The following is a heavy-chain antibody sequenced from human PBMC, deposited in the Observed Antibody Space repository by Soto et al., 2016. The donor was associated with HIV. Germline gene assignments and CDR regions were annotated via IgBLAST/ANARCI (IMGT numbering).Heavy chain of an antibody. D-gene: IGHD3-9*01. CDR1: GFTFSSYW. CDR2: INSDGSRT. V-gene: IGHV3-74*01. J-gene: IGHJ4*02. Sequence: EVQLVESGGGLVQPGGSLRLSCAASGFTFSSYWMHWVRQAPGKGLVWVSRINSDGSRTSYADSVKGRFTISRDNAKNTLYLQMNSLRAEDAAVYYCARGGEYYDILTGYWGQGTLVTVSS. CDR3: ARGGEYYDILTGY.